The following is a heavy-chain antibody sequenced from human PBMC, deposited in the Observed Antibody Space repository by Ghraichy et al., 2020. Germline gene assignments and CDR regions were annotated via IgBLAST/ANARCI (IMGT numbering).Heavy chain of an antibody. V-gene: IGHV3-48*02. CDR3: ARDNGYCSGGSCYSNFDY. J-gene: IGHJ4*02. D-gene: IGHD2-15*01. Sequence: VSYISSSSSTIYYADSVKGRFPISRDNAKNSLYLQMNSLRDEDTAVYYCARDNGYCSGGSCYSNFDYWGQ. CDR2: ISSSSSTI.